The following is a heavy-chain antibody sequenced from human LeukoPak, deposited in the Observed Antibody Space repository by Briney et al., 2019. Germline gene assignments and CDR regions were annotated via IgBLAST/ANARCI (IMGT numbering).Heavy chain of an antibody. J-gene: IGHJ5*02. V-gene: IGHV1-2*02. Sequence: GASVKVSCKASGYNFTDYYMHWVRQAPGQGLEWMGWINPNSGGTNYAQKFQGRVTMTRDTSISTVYMELSRLKSDDTAMYYCARDSSGWYRWFDPWGQGTLVTVSS. D-gene: IGHD6-19*01. CDR1: GYNFTDYY. CDR2: INPNSGGT. CDR3: ARDSSGWYRWFDP.